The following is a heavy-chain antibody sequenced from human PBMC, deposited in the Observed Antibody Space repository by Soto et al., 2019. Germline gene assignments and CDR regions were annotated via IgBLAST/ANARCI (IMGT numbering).Heavy chain of an antibody. CDR2: LYDVDGS. J-gene: IGHJ3*01. Sequence: GGSLRLSCAAFGLTVSDKKYVAWVRQAPGKGLEWVSALYDVDGSFYADSVKGRFTTSSDSSKTTVYLQMNGLRPDDTAVYYCATWHEREHAYDVWGQGTTVTVSS. D-gene: IGHD1-1*01. CDR3: ATWHEREHAYDV. V-gene: IGHV3-53*01. CDR1: GLTVSDKKY.